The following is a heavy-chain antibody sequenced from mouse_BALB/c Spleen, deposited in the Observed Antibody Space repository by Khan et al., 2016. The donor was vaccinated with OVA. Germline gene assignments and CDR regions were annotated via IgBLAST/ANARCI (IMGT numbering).Heavy chain of an antibody. CDR2: INPTSGYT. Sequence: QVQLKESGAELAKPGASVKMSCKASGYTFTSYWMHWIKQRPGQGLEWIVYINPTSGYTDYNQKFKDKATLTADTSSSTAYMQLSSLTSDDFAVYYCARDRIDYWGQGTALTVSS. J-gene: IGHJ2*01. CDR3: ARDRIDY. CDR1: GYTFTSYW. V-gene: IGHV1-7*01.